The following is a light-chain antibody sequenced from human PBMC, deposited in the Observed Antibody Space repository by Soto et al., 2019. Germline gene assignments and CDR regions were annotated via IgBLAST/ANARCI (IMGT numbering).Light chain of an antibody. CDR3: QQYNNYPLT. CDR2: KAS. CDR1: QTISSW. J-gene: IGKJ4*01. V-gene: IGKV1-5*03. Sequence: DIQMTQSPSTLSASVGDRVTITCRASQTISSWLAWYQQRPGKAPNLLIYKASTLQSGVPSRFSGSGSGTEFSLSISSLQPDDFATYYCQQYNNYPLTFGGGTTVEIK.